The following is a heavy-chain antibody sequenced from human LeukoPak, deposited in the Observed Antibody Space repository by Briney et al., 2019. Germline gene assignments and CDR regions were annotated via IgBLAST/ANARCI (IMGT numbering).Heavy chain of an antibody. J-gene: IGHJ4*02. V-gene: IGHV3-7*04. CDR3: TRVGYIDEEIDY. Sequence: QAGGSLRLSCVASGFPFSSYWMTWVRQAPGKGLEWVANIKQDGSKKSYVDSVKGRFTISRDNAKNSLYLQMNSLRAEDTAIYYCTRVGYIDEEIDYWGQGTLVAVSS. D-gene: IGHD5-24*01. CDR2: IKQDGSKK. CDR1: GFPFSSYW.